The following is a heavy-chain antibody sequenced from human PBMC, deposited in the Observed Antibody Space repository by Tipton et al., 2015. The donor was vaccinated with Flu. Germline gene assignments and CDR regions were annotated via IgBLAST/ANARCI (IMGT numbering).Heavy chain of an antibody. CDR3: ARERWGYCSSTSCYTPPLY. V-gene: IGHV4-34*01. CDR1: GGSFSGYY. Sequence: TLSLTCAVYGGSFSGYYWSWIRQPPGKGLEWIGEINHSGSTNYNPSLKSRVTISVDTSKNQFSLKLSSVTAADTAVYYCARERWGYCSSTSCYTPPLYWGQGTLVTVSS. D-gene: IGHD2-2*02. J-gene: IGHJ4*02. CDR2: INHSGST.